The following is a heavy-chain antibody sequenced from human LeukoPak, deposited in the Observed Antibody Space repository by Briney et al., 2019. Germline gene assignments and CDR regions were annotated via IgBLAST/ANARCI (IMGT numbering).Heavy chain of an antibody. D-gene: IGHD6-13*01. CDR1: GFTFSSYW. J-gene: IGHJ5*02. CDR3: ARDRSSSWYFSLDP. CDR2: INSDGSST. Sequence: QPGGSLRLSCGGSGFTFSSYWMHWVRQAPGKGLVWVSRINSDGSSTRYADSVKGRFTISRDSAKNTLYLQMNSLRAEDTAVYYCARDRSSSWYFSLDPWGQGTLVTVSS. V-gene: IGHV3-74*01.